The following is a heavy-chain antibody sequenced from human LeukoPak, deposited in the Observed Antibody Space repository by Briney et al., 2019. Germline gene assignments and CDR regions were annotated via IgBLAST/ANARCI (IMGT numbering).Heavy chain of an antibody. CDR3: AKNRMVRGVIVLGAFDI. V-gene: IGHV3-23*01. CDR1: GFTFSSYA. D-gene: IGHD3-10*01. J-gene: IGHJ3*02. Sequence: GGSLRLSSAADGFTFSSYAMSWVRQAPGEGLEWVSAISGSGGSTYYADSVKGRFTISRDNSKNTLYLQMNSLRAEDTAVYYCAKNRMVRGVIVLGAFDIWGQGTMVTVSS. CDR2: ISGSGGST.